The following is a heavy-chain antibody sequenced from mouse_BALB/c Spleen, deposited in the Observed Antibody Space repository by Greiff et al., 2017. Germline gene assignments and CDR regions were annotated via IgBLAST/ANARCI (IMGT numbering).Heavy chain of an antibody. CDR1: GYTFTSYW. D-gene: IGHD2-4*01. CDR2: IYPGSGST. V-gene: IGHV1S22*01. J-gene: IGHJ2*01. CDR3: TRGDDYDGAVDY. Sequence: LQQPGSELVRPGASVKLSCKASGYTFTSYWMHWVKQRPGQGLEWIGNIYPGSGSTNYDEKFKSKATLTVDTSSSTAYMQLSSLTSEDSAVYDSTRGDDYDGAVDYWGQGTPLTVSS.